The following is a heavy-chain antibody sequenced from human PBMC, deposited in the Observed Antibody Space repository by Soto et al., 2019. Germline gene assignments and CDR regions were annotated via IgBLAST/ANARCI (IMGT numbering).Heavy chain of an antibody. D-gene: IGHD2-15*01. CDR1: GGTFSSYA. CDR2: IIPISGTA. CDR3: ARVGGGDIVVVVAATYGMDV. J-gene: IGHJ6*02. Sequence: QVQLVQSGAEVKKPGSSVKVSCKASGGTFSSYAISWVRKAPGQGLEWMGGIIPISGTANYAQKFQGRVTITADDSTSTAYMELSSLRSEDTAVYYCARVGGGDIVVVVAATYGMDVWGQGTTVTVSS. V-gene: IGHV1-69*01.